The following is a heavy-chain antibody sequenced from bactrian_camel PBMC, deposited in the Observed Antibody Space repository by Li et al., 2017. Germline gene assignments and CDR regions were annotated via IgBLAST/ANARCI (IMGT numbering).Heavy chain of an antibody. CDR2: IIIGSGST. V-gene: IGHV3S1*01. Sequence: HVQLVESGGGSVQAGGSLRLSCVASESPFTRRRMAWFREAPGKDREGVAAIIIGSGSTDYSDSVEGRFTISRDNAESMLYLEMNNLKTEDTAMYYCAAKEGSGGYWGCSPEARDDFGYWGRGTQVTVS. CDR1: ESPFTRRR. D-gene: IGHD1*01. CDR3: AAKEGSGGYWGCSPEARDDFGY. J-gene: IGHJ6*01.